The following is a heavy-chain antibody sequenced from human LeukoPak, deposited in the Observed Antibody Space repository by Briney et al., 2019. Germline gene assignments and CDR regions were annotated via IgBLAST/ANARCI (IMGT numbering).Heavy chain of an antibody. CDR1: GGTFNTYA. V-gene: IGHV1-69*04. Sequence: GASVKVSCKASGGTFNTYAVSWVRQAPGQGLEWVGRIVPFLGMANYAQKFQGRVTITADRSTSTAYMELSSLRPEDTAVYYCARGQYSGTYYFDSWGQGTLVTVSS. J-gene: IGHJ4*02. D-gene: IGHD1-26*01. CDR2: IVPFLGMA. CDR3: ARGQYSGTYYFDS.